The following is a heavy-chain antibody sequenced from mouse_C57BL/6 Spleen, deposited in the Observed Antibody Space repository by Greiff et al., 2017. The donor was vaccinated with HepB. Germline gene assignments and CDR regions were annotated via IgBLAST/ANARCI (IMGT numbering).Heavy chain of an antibody. D-gene: IGHD1-1*01. V-gene: IGHV1-31*01. CDR3: ARVYGSSSNWYFDV. Sequence: EVQLVESGPELVKPGASVKISCKASGYSFTGYYMHWVKQSHGNILDWIGYIYPYNGVSSYNQKFKGKATLTVDKSSSAAYMELRSLTSEDSAVYYCARVYGSSSNWYFDVWGTGTTVTVSS. CDR1: GYSFTGYY. J-gene: IGHJ1*03. CDR2: IYPYNGVS.